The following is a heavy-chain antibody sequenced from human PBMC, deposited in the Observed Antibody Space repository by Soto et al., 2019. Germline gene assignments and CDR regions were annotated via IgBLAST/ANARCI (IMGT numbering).Heavy chain of an antibody. Sequence: GGSLRLSCAASGFAFKYARMTWVRQAPGKGLEWVGHIRSNIDGATTAYAAPVKGRFTISRDESKNTVDLQMNSLITEDTAVYYCTTDWGSGTHYARAFDVWGQGTMVTVSS. D-gene: IGHD3-16*01. CDR3: TTDWGSGTHYARAFDV. J-gene: IGHJ3*01. CDR1: GFAFKYAR. CDR2: IRSNIDGATT. V-gene: IGHV3-15*01.